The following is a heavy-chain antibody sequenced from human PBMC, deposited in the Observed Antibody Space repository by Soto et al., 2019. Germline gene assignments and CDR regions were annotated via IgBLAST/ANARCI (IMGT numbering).Heavy chain of an antibody. CDR3: RRSSRYSTDV. Sequence: SETLSLTCTVSGGSITSISYYWGWIRQPPGKGLEWIGSIYYSGSTYYNPSLKSRVTISVDTSKNQFSLNVISVTAADTAVYYCRRSSRYSTDVWGQGTTVTVSS. V-gene: IGHV4-39*01. J-gene: IGHJ6*02. D-gene: IGHD6-13*01. CDR1: GGSITSISYY. CDR2: IYYSGST.